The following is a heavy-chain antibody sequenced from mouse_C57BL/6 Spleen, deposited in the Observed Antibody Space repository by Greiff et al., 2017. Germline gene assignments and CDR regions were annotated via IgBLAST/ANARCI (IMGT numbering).Heavy chain of an antibody. V-gene: IGHV5-17*01. J-gene: IGHJ3*01. D-gene: IGHD2-4*01. CDR1: GFTFSDYG. Sequence: EVHLVESGGGLVKPGGSLKLSCAASGFTFSDYGMHWVRQAPEKGLEWVAYISSGSSTIYYADTVKGRFTISRANAKNTLFLQMTSLRSEDTAMYYCARGIYYDYDDFAYWGQGTLVTVSA. CDR3: ARGIYYDYDDFAY. CDR2: ISSGSSTI.